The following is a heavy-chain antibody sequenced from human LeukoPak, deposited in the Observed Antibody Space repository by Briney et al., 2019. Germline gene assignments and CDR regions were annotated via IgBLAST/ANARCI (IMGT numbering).Heavy chain of an antibody. D-gene: IGHD3-16*02. CDR2: FDPEDGET. CDR1: GYTLTELS. V-gene: IGHV1-24*01. J-gene: IGHJ4*02. Sequence: ASVKVSCKVSGYTLTELSMHWVRQAPGKGLEWMGGFDPEDGETIYAQKFQGRVTMTEDTSTDTAYMELSSLRSEDTVVYYCATDKGDYVWGSYRYSFDYWGQGTLVTVSS. CDR3: ATDKGDYVWGSYRYSFDY.